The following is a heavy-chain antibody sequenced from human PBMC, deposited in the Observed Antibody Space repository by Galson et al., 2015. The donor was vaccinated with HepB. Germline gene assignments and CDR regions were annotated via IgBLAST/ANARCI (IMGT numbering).Heavy chain of an antibody. CDR3: ARVGGTIYYYAMDV. CDR2: TYYRAKWYN. CDR1: GDSVSNNNAA. Sequence: CAISGDSVSNNNAAWYWIRQSPSRGLEWLGRTYYRAKWYNDYAPSVRSRITISPDTSRNHFSLHLNSVTPEDTAVYYCARVGGTIYYYAMDVRGQGTTVTVSS. J-gene: IGHJ6*02. D-gene: IGHD1-14*01. V-gene: IGHV6-1*01.